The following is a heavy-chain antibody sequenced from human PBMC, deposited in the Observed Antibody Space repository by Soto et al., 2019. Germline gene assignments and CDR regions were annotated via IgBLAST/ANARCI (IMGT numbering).Heavy chain of an antibody. J-gene: IGHJ6*03. CDR3: ARARRSGSPPPHYYYYMDV. CDR1: GYTFTSYD. D-gene: IGHD1-26*01. Sequence: GASVKVSCKASGYTFTSYDINWVRQATGQGLEWMGWMNPNSGNTGYAQKFQGRVTMTRNTSISTAYMELSSLRSEDTAVYYCARARRSGSPPPHYYYYMDVWGKGTTVTVSS. CDR2: MNPNSGNT. V-gene: IGHV1-8*01.